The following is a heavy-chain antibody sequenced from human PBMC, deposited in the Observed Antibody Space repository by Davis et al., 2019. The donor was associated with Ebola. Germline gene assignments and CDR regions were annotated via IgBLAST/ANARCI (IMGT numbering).Heavy chain of an antibody. CDR1: GGSFSGYY. CDR3: ARGPPTLDY. J-gene: IGHJ4*02. V-gene: IGHV4-59*06. CDR2: IYYSGST. Sequence: SETLSLTCAVYGGSFSGYYWSWIRQPPGKGLEWIGYIYYSGSTYYNPSLKSRVTISVDTSKNQFSLKLSSVTAADTAVYYCARGPPTLDYWGQGTLVTVSS.